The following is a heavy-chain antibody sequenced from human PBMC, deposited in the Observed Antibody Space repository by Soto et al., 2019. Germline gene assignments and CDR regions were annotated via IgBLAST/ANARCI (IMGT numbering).Heavy chain of an antibody. Sequence: QVQLQESGPGLVKPSQTLSLTCTFSGGSITSGPYYWSWIRQHPGKGLEWIGYIYYTGRSYSNPSHESRITMAVDTSKTQFSLKLRSVAAADTAVYYCARLFGDYVGWFDPWGQGTLVTVSS. CDR2: IYYTGRS. J-gene: IGHJ5*02. CDR1: GGSITSGPYY. CDR3: ARLFGDYVGWFDP. D-gene: IGHD4-17*01. V-gene: IGHV4-31*03.